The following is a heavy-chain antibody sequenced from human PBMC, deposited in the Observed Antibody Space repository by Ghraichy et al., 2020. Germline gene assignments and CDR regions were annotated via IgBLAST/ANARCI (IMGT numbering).Heavy chain of an antibody. Sequence: ETLSLTCTVSGGSISSYYWSWIRQPPGKGLEWIGYIYYSGSTNYNPSLKSRVTISVDTSKNQFSLKLSSVTAADTAVYYCARVSRDIVVVPEAGTLDYYYMDVWGKGTTVTVSS. V-gene: IGHV4-59*01. J-gene: IGHJ6*03. D-gene: IGHD2-2*01. CDR3: ARVSRDIVVVPEAGTLDYYYMDV. CDR1: GGSISSYY. CDR2: IYYSGST.